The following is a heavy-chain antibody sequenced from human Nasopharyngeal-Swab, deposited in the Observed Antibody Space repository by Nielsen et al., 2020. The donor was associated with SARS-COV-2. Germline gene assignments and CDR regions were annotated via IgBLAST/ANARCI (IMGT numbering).Heavy chain of an antibody. CDR3: ARHRGIYYYYYGMDV. CDR1: GGSISSSSYY. Sequence: GSLRLSCTASGGSISSSSYYWGWIRQPPGKGLEWIGSIYYSGSTYYNPSLKSRVTISVDTSKNQFSLKLSSVTAADTAVYYCARHRGIYYYYYGMDVWGQGTTVTVSS. CDR2: IYYSGST. D-gene: IGHD3-10*01. V-gene: IGHV4-39*01. J-gene: IGHJ6*02.